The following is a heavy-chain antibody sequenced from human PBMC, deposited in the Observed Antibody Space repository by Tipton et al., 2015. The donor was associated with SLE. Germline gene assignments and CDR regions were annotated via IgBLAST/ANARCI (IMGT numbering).Heavy chain of an antibody. D-gene: IGHD6-6*01. CDR3: ARQGSSWNY. Sequence: LRLSCTVSGGSISSSSYYWGWIRQPPGKGLEWIGSIYYSGSTYYNPSLKSRVTISVDTSKNQFSLKLSSVTAADTAVYYCARQGSSWNYWGQGTLVTVSS. V-gene: IGHV4-39*01. J-gene: IGHJ4*02. CDR1: GGSISSSSYY. CDR2: IYYSGST.